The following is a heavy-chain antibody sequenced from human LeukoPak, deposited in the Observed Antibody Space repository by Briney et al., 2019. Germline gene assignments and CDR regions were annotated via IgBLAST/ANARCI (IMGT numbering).Heavy chain of an antibody. J-gene: IGHJ6*02. Sequence: PSETLSLTCTVSGGSISSYYWNWIRQPPGKGLEWIGFIYYSGSTNYNPSLKSRVTISVDTSKNQFSLKLNSVTAADTAVYCCARGRVATNYGMDVWGQGTTVTVSS. CDR3: ARGRVATNYGMDV. V-gene: IGHV4-59*01. D-gene: IGHD5-12*01. CDR1: GGSISSYY. CDR2: IYYSGST.